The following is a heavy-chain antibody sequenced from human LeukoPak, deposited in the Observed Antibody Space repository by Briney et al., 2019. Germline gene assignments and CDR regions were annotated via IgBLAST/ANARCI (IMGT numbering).Heavy chain of an antibody. J-gene: IGHJ6*02. Sequence: SETLSLTCAVSGGSFSGYYWTLIRQSPGKGLEWIGEINHSGSTNYNPSLKSRVTISVDTYKNQFSLRLASVTAADTAVYYCARRLDVWGQGTTVTVSS. CDR1: GGSFSGYY. CDR2: INHSGST. CDR3: ARRLDV. V-gene: IGHV4-34*01.